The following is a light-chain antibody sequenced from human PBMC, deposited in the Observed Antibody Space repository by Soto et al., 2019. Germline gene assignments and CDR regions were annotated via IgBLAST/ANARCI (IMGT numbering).Light chain of an antibody. CDR1: QSVSSN. CDR3: QQYDNWHPYT. V-gene: IGKV3-15*01. Sequence: EIVMTQSPATLSVSPGERATLSCRASQSVSSNLAWYQQKPGQAPRLLIYDASTRASGMPARFSGSGSGTEFTLTISSLQSEDFAVYYCQQYDNWHPYTFGQGTKLEIK. CDR2: DAS. J-gene: IGKJ2*01.